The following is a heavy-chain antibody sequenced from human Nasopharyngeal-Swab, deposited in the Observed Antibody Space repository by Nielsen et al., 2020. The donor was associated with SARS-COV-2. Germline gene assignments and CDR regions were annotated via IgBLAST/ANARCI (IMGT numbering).Heavy chain of an antibody. CDR2: INHSGST. V-gene: IGHV4-34*01. J-gene: IGHJ6*03. Sequence: SETLSLTCAVYGGSFSGYYWSWIRQPPGKGLEWIGEINHSGSTNYNPSLKSGVTISVDTSTNQFSLKLSSVTAADTAVYYCARVPGYYYYYMDVWGKGTTVTVSS. CDR1: GGSFSGYY. CDR3: ARVPGYYYYYMDV.